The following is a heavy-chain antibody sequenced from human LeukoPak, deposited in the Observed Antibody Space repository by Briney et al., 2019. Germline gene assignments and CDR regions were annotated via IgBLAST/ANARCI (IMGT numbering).Heavy chain of an antibody. V-gene: IGHV4-59*13. J-gene: IGHJ4*02. D-gene: IGHD2-21*01. CDR2: IYYAGDT. Sequence: SETLSLTCSVSGASMTTTYWSWVRQPPGKGLEVIGYIYYAGDTKHNPSLRSRVTLSLDTSKNQFSLELRSVTAADTAVYYCVRTARVIDYWGQGILVTVSS. CDR1: GASMTTTY. CDR3: VRTARVIDY.